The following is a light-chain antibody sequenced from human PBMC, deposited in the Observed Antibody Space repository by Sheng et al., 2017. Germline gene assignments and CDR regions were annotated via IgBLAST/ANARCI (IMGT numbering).Light chain of an antibody. Sequence: EIVMTQSPATLSLSPGERATLSCRADQSVSRNVAWYQQKSGQAPRLLISAAATRATGIPARFXGGGSGTEFTLTISSLQSEDFAVYFCQQYNTWPFTFGPGTKVDI. CDR1: QSVSRN. J-gene: IGKJ3*01. CDR2: AAA. CDR3: QQYNTWPFT. V-gene: IGKV3-15*01.